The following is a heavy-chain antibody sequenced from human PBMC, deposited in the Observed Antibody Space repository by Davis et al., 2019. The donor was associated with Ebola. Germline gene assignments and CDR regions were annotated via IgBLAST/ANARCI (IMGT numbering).Heavy chain of an antibody. V-gene: IGHV3-23*01. CDR2: ISGSGGST. CDR3: AEGLDFWSGYPI. D-gene: IGHD3-3*01. J-gene: IGHJ6*02. CDR1: GFTFSSYA. Sequence: GESLKISCAASGFTFSSYAMSWVRQAPGKGLEWVSAISGSGGSTYYADSVKGRFTISRDNSKNTLYLQMNSLRAEDTAVYYCAEGLDFWSGYPIWGQGTTVTVSS.